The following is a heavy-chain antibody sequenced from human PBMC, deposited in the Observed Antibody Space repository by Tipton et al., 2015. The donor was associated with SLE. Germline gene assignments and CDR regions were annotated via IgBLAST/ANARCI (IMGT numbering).Heavy chain of an antibody. CDR1: GASMRDYY. CDR2: IYVSGTT. J-gene: IGHJ3*02. Sequence: TLSLTCSVSGASMRDYYWTWIRQPPGKRLEWIGHIYVSGTTNYNPSLKSRVTISVDTSKNQFSLKLNSVTAADTAVYYCAIPTTQHCSGGGCYRHDAFDIWGQGTMVTVSS. CDR3: AIPTTQHCSGGGCYRHDAFDI. V-gene: IGHV4-4*08. D-gene: IGHD2-15*01.